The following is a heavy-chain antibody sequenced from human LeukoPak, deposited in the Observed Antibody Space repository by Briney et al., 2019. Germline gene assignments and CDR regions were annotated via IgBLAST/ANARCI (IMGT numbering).Heavy chain of an antibody. D-gene: IGHD6-13*01. V-gene: IGHV4-59*01. CDR2: IYYSGST. CDR3: ARDLYSSSWYDY. Sequence: SETLSLTCTVSGGSLSSYYWSWIRQPPGKGLEWIGYIYYSGSTNYNPSLKSRVTISVDTSKNQFSLKLSSVTAADTAVYYCARDLYSSSWYDYWGQGTLVTVSS. CDR1: GGSLSSYY. J-gene: IGHJ4*02.